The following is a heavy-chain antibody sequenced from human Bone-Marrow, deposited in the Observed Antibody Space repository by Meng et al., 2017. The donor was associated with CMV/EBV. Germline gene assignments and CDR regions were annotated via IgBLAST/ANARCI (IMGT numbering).Heavy chain of an antibody. D-gene: IGHD2-2*01. CDR1: GYTFTSYY. CDR2: INPSGGST. V-gene: IGHV1-46*01. J-gene: IGHJ6*02. CDR3: ARDLLIVVVPAAIRYYYYGMDV. Sequence: ASVKVSCKASGYTFTSYYMHWVRQAPGQGLEWMGIINPSGGSTSYAQKFQGRVTMTRATSTSTVYMELRSLRSDDTAVYYCARDLLIVVVPAAIRYYYYGMDVWGQGTTVTVSS.